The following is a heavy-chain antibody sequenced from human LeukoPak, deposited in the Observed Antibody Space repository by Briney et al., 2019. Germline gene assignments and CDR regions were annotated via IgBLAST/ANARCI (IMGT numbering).Heavy chain of an antibody. CDR1: GASISGYY. CDR2: IYYSGST. J-gene: IGHJ4*02. Sequence: SETLPLTCTFSGASISGYYCSWIRQPPGKGLEWIAHIYYSGSTYYSPSLRSRVTISVDTSKNQCSLKLTSVTAADTAVYYCARAGHCGGDCYPFDYWGQGTLVTVSS. CDR3: ARAGHCGGDCYPFDY. V-gene: IGHV4-59*13. D-gene: IGHD2-21*02.